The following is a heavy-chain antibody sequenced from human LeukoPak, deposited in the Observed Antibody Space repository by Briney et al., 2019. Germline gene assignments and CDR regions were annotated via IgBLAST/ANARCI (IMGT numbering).Heavy chain of an antibody. D-gene: IGHD3-10*01. Sequence: PSGTLSLTCAVSGGSIDNSNWWSWVRQAPGKGLEWIGEMYHSGSTNYNPSPKSRVTISVDKSKNQFSLKLSSVTAADTAVYYCALGTMIRGVIKSPFDYWGQGTLVTVSS. CDR1: GGSIDNSNW. V-gene: IGHV4-4*02. CDR2: MYHSGST. CDR3: ALGTMIRGVIKSPFDY. J-gene: IGHJ4*02.